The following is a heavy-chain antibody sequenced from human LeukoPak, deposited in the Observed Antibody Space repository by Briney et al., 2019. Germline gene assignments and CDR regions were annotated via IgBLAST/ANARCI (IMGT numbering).Heavy chain of an antibody. CDR2: IKEGGSEK. CDR1: GFTFSSYW. Sequence: PGGSLRLSCAASGFTFSSYWMSWVRQAPGKGLEWVANIKEGGSEKYYVDSVKGRFTISRDNAKKSLYLQMNSLRAEDTAVYYCARDRPQGVRGVIGALFDNWGQGTLVTVSS. CDR3: ARDRPQGVRGVIGALFDN. V-gene: IGHV3-7*03. D-gene: IGHD3-10*01. J-gene: IGHJ4*02.